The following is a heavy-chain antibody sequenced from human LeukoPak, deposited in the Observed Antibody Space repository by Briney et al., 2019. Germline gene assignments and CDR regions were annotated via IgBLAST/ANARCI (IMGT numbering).Heavy chain of an antibody. CDR1: GFTFSGYW. D-gene: IGHD5-12*01. J-gene: IGHJ4*02. V-gene: IGHV3-7*01. Sequence: GGSLRLSCVVSGFTFSGYWMTWVRQAPGKGLHCAATIREDGSERNYVDSVKGRFIISRDNSRNSLYLQMNSLRPEDTAVYYCTRDRNARATKEDRYDYWGQGTLVTVSS. CDR2: IREDGSER. CDR3: TRDRNARATKEDRYDY.